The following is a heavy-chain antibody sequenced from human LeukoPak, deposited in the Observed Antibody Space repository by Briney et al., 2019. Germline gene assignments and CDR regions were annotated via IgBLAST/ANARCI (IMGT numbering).Heavy chain of an antibody. D-gene: IGHD3-10*01. CDR2: ISPGGEIP. J-gene: IGHJ4*02. CDR1: GFTFRIYG. CDR3: AKDDGWLHYYH. V-gene: IGHV3-23*01. Sequence: GGSLRFSCAAAGFTFRIYGMNWVRQAPGKGLEWVSGISPGGEIPYYADSVKGRFTISRDNPKDTVSLQMHSLRAEDTATYYCAKDDGWLHYYHWGQGTLVTVSS.